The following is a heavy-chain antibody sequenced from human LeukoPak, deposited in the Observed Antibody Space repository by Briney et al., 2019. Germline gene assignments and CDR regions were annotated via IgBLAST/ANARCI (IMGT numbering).Heavy chain of an antibody. Sequence: GGSLRLSCAPSGFTFSNFAMTWVRQAPGKGLEWVSTISGSGASTNYADSVKGRFSVSRDNSKNTLYLQMNRLRAEDTAVYYCAKGKVAGTDWGQGTLVTVSS. V-gene: IGHV3-23*01. CDR1: GFTFSNFA. CDR2: ISGSGAST. J-gene: IGHJ4*02. CDR3: AKGKVAGTD. D-gene: IGHD6-19*01.